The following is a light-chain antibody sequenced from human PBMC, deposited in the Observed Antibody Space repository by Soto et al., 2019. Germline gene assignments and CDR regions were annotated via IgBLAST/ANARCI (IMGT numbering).Light chain of an antibody. CDR3: QQYNSWWT. V-gene: IGKV3-15*01. Sequence: IVMTQSPATLSVSPGERVTLSCRASQTVSSNLAWYQQKPGQAPRLLIFGASTRATDIPARFSGSGSGTEFTLTISSLQSEDFATYYCQQYNSWWTFGQGTKVDIK. J-gene: IGKJ1*01. CDR1: QTVSSN. CDR2: GAS.